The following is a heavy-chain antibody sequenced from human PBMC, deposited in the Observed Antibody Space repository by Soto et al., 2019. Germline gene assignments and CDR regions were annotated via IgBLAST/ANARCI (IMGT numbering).Heavy chain of an antibody. Sequence: GGSLRLSCAASGFTFSSYAMSWVRQAPGKGLEWVSAISGSGGSTYYADSVKGRFTISRDNSKNTLYLQMNSLSAEDTAVYYCAKLAEETYYDFWSGYLLLDYWGQGTLVTVSS. D-gene: IGHD3-3*01. CDR1: GFTFSSYA. V-gene: IGHV3-23*01. CDR2: ISGSGGST. CDR3: AKLAEETYYDFWSGYLLLDY. J-gene: IGHJ4*02.